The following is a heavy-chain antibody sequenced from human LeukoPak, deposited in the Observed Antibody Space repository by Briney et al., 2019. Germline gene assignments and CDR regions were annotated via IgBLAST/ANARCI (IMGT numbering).Heavy chain of an antibody. Sequence: PSETLSLTCAVYGGSFSGYYWSWIRQPPGKGLEWIGEINHSGGTNYNPSLKSRVTISVDTSKNQFSLKLSSVTAADTAVYYCARLVLGLNWYFDLWGRGTLVTVSS. CDR3: ARLVLGLNWYFDL. V-gene: IGHV4-34*01. CDR1: GGSFSGYY. CDR2: INHSGGT. J-gene: IGHJ2*01. D-gene: IGHD3-22*01.